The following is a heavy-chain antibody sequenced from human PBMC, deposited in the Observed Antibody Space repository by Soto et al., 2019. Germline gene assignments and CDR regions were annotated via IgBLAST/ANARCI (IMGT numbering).Heavy chain of an antibody. CDR2: MNPDGSTR. Sequence: EVQLVESGGDLVQPGGSLRLSCEASGFTFSSNWMHWVRQGPGKGLVWVSRMNPDGSTRGYADSVKGRFTISRDNARNTVFLQMSSLRAEDTAVYYCARGGEVGAGQYYLDDSWGQGTLGTVSS. CDR1: GFTFSSNW. CDR3: ARGGEVGAGQYYLDDS. D-gene: IGHD2-21*01. V-gene: IGHV3-74*01. J-gene: IGHJ4*02.